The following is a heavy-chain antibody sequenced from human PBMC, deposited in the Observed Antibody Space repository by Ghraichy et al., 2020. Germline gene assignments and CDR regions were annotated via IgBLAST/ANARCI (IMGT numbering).Heavy chain of an antibody. J-gene: IGHJ4*02. CDR3: ARELVAYYYDSSGYYLDY. D-gene: IGHD3-22*01. CDR1: GFTFSSYW. V-gene: IGHV3-7*01. Sequence: GGSLRLSCAASGFTFSSYWMSWVRQAPGKGLEWVANIKQDGSEKYYVDSVKGRFTISRDNAKNSLYLQMNSLRAEDTAVYYCARELVAYYYDSSGYYLDYWGQGTLVTVSS. CDR2: IKQDGSEK.